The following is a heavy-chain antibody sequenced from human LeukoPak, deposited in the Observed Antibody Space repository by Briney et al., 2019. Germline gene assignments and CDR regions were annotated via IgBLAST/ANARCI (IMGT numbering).Heavy chain of an antibody. V-gene: IGHV3-21*01. CDR3: ARGRGYSSLRGYYYYMDA. D-gene: IGHD5-18*01. CDR2: LSSSSYI. J-gene: IGHJ6*03. CDR1: GFTFSSYS. Sequence: GVSLRLYCAASGFTFSSYSMNWVRQAPGKGLVWVSSLSSSSYIYYPDSVKGRFTISSDNTKNSLLLQMNRLRAEETAVYYCARGRGYSSLRGYYYYMDAWGKGTTVTVSS.